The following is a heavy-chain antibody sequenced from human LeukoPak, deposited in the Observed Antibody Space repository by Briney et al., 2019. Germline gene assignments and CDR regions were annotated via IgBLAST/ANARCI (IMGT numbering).Heavy chain of an antibody. J-gene: IGHJ5*02. CDR2: IYHSGTT. CDR1: GGSMSSGGYS. V-gene: IGHV4-30-2*01. D-gene: IGHD6-6*01. CDR3: AKMSSSSNWFDP. Sequence: SQTLSLTCAVSGGSMSSGGYSWSWIRQPPGKGLEFIGYIYHSGTTYYHPSLKSRLTISVDRSENQLSLKLTSVTAADTAVYYCAKMSSSSNWFDPWGQGTLVTVSS.